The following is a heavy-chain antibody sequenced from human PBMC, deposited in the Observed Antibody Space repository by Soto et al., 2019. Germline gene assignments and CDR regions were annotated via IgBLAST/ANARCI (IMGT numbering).Heavy chain of an antibody. J-gene: IGHJ6*02. CDR3: ARDRRSSSNYYYYGMDV. D-gene: IGHD6-6*01. CDR2: INHSGST. CDR1: GGSFSGYY. V-gene: IGHV4-34*01. Sequence: SETLSLTCAVYGGSFSGYYWSWIRQPPGKGLEWIGVINHSGSTNYNPSLKSRVTISVDTSKNQFSLKLSSVTAADTAVYYCARDRRSSSNYYYYGMDVWGQGTTVTVSS.